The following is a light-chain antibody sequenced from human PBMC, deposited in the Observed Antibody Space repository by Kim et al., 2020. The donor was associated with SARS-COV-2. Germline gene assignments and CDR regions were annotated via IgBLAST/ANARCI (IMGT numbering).Light chain of an antibody. V-gene: IGLV1-44*01. CDR2: SNN. Sequence: QSVLTQPPSASGTPGQRVTISCSGSSSNIGSNTVNWYQQLPGTAPKLLIYSNNQRPSGVPDRFSGSKSGTSASLAISGFQSEDEADYYCAAWDDSLNGWVFGAGTQLTVL. CDR3: AAWDDSLNGWV. CDR1: SSNIGSNT. J-gene: IGLJ3*02.